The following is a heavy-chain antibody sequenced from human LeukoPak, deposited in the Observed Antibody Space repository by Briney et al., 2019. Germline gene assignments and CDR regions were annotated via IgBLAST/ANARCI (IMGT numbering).Heavy chain of an antibody. CDR2: ISAYNGNT. V-gene: IGHV1-18*01. Sequence: ASVKVSCKASGYTFTSYGISWVRQAPGQGLEWMGWISAYNGNTNYAQKLQGRVTMTTDTSTSTAYMELRSLRSDDTAVYYCARGRGGANWNDFAFDYWGQGTLVTVSS. D-gene: IGHD1-1*01. J-gene: IGHJ4*02. CDR3: ARGRGGANWNDFAFDY. CDR1: GYTFTSYG.